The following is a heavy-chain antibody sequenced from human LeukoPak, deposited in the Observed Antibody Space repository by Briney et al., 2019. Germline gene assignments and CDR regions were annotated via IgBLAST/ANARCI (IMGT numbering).Heavy chain of an antibody. CDR2: ISGSGGST. D-gene: IGHD3-22*01. J-gene: IGHJ2*01. V-gene: IGHV3-23*01. CDR1: GFTFSSYA. Sequence: GGSLRLSCAASGFTFSSYAMSWVRQAPGKGLEWVSAISGSGGSTYYADSVKGRFTISRDNSKNTLYLQMNSLRAEDTAVYYCATAADSSGYYSHWYFDLWGRGTLVTVSP. CDR3: ATAADSSGYYSHWYFDL.